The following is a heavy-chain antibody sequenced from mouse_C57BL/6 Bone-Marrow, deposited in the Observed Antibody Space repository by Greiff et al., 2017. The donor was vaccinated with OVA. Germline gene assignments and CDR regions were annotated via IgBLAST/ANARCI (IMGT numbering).Heavy chain of an antibody. CDR2: INPSSGYT. CDR1: GYTFTSYT. J-gene: IGHJ1*03. V-gene: IGHV1-4*01. Sequence: QVQLQQSGAELARPGASVKMSCKASGYTFTSYTMHWVKQRPGQGLEWIGYINPSSGYTKYTQKFKDKATLTADKSSSTAYMQLSSLTSEDSAVYYCASPLTVPARGWYFDVWGTGTTVTVSS. CDR3: ASPLTVPARGWYFDV. D-gene: IGHD1-1*01.